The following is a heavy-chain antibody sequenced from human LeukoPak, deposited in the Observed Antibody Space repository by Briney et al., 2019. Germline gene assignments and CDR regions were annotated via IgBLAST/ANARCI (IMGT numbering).Heavy chain of an antibody. D-gene: IGHD3-10*01. V-gene: IGHV4-39*07. CDR1: GDSINCASCY. CDR2: IYYSGST. CDR3: ARVRSYYGSGSYYRGTFDY. Sequence: PSETLSLTCTVSGDSINCASCYWGWIRQPPGKGLEWIGSIYYSGSTYYNPSLKSRVTMSVDTSTNQFSLKLSSVTAADTAVYYCARVRSYYGSGSYYRGTFDYWGQGTLVTVSS. J-gene: IGHJ4*02.